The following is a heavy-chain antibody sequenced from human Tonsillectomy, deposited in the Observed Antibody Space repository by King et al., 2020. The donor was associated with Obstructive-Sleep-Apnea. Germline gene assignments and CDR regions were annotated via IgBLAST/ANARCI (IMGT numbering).Heavy chain of an antibody. CDR1: GFTFRDHA. CDR3: TKDTDFDILTGYFDY. Sequence: EVQLVESGGGLVQPGGSLRLSCAASGFTFRDHAMHWVLQAPGKAPEVVSGISGNSNSVLYGDSVQGRFTISRDNAKNTLYLHMNSLTFEDTAFYYCTKDTDFDILTGYFDYWGQGTPVTVSS. V-gene: IGHV3-9*01. CDR2: ISGNSNSV. D-gene: IGHD3-9*01. J-gene: IGHJ4*02.